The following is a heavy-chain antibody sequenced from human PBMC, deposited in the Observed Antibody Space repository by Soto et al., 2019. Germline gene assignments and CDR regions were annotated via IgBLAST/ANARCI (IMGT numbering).Heavy chain of an antibody. CDR2: INHSGST. CDR1: GGSFSGYY. D-gene: IGHD3-22*01. J-gene: IGHJ3*02. V-gene: IGHV4-34*01. Sequence: SETLSLTCAVYGGSFSGYYWSWIRQPPGKGLEWIGEINHSGSTNYNPSLKSRVTISVDTSKNQFSLKLSSVTAADTAVYYCARGGVWLFLYSSAFDIWGQGTMVTVSS. CDR3: ARGGVWLFLYSSAFDI.